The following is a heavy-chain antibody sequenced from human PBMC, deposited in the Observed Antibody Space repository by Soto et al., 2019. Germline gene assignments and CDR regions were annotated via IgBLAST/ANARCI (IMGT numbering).Heavy chain of an antibody. D-gene: IGHD6-13*01. CDR2: ITATGDRA. V-gene: IGHV3-23*01. CDR3: AKDLRGPEAGNWYFDL. Sequence: EVHLLESGGGLVQPGGSLRLSCAASGLAFRNYAMGWVRQAPGKGLEWVSAITATGDRAQYIDSVRDRFTISRDNSQNTLYMQMNSLRSEDTAVYYCAKDLRGPEAGNWYFDLWGRGSLVTVSS. CDR1: GLAFRNYA. J-gene: IGHJ2*01.